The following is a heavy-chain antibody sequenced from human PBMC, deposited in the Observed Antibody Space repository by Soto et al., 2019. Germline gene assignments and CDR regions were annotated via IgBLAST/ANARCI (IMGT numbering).Heavy chain of an antibody. J-gene: IGHJ3*02. CDR3: AHTLGDFEI. CDR2: ISISSSTT. V-gene: IGHV3-48*01. CDR1: GFRFSSYS. Sequence: EVQLVESGGGLVQPGGSLRLSCAASGFRFSSYSMHWVRQAPGKGLEWVSHISISSSTTYYADSVKGRFTISRDNAKNSLYLQMNSLRAEDTAVYYCAHTLGDFEIWGQGTMVTVSS. D-gene: IGHD2-2*02.